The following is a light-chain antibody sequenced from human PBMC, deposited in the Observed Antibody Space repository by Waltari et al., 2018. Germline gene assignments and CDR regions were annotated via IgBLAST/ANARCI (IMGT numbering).Light chain of an antibody. Sequence: DIQMTQSPSSLSASVGDRVTITCRASENVNNYLNWYQQKPGKAPKLLIYKASTLQSGVPSRFSGSGSGTDYTFTSSLQYEDVATYYCQHGYGTPWTFGQGTKVEIK. CDR1: ENVNNY. V-gene: IGKV1-39*01. CDR3: QHGYGTPWT. J-gene: IGKJ1*01. CDR2: KAS.